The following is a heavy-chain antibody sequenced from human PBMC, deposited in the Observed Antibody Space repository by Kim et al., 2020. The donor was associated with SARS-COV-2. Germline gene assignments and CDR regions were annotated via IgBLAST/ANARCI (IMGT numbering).Heavy chain of an antibody. D-gene: IGHD3-22*01. Sequence: GGSLRLSCAASGFTFSSYGMHWVRQAPGKGLEWVAVISYDGSNKYYADSVKGRFTISRDNSKNTLYLQMNSLRAEDTAVYYCAILSYYYDSSGYHGYWGQGTLVTVSS. J-gene: IGHJ4*02. V-gene: IGHV3-30*03. CDR2: ISYDGSNK. CDR1: GFTFSSYG. CDR3: AILSYYYDSSGYHGY.